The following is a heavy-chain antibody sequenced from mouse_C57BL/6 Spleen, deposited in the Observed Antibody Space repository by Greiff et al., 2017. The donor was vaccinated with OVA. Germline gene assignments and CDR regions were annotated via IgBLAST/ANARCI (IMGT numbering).Heavy chain of an antibody. D-gene: IGHD4-1*01. V-gene: IGHV3-6*01. J-gene: IGHJ4*01. CDR3: VSGTRAMDY. CDR1: GYSITSGYY. CDR2: ISYDGSN. Sequence: EVQLQESGPGLVKPSQSLSLTCSVTGYSITSGYYWNWIRQFPGNKLERMGYISYDGSNNYNPSLKNRISITRDTSKNQFFLKLNSVTTEDTATYYCVSGTRAMDYWGQGTSVTVSS.